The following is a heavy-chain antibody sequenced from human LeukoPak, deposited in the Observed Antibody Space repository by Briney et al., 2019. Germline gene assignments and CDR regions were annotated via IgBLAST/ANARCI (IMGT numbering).Heavy chain of an antibody. J-gene: IGHJ4*02. CDR2: ISSSSSYI. D-gene: IGHD6-19*01. CDR1: GFTFSSYS. V-gene: IGHV3-21*01. Sequence: GGSLRLSCAASGFTFSSYSMNWVRQAPGKGLEWVSSISSSSSYIYYADSVKGRFTISRDNAKNSLYLQMNSLRAEDTAVYYCARDSVYSSGWYGSVFDYWGQGTLVTVSS. CDR3: ARDSVYSSGWYGSVFDY.